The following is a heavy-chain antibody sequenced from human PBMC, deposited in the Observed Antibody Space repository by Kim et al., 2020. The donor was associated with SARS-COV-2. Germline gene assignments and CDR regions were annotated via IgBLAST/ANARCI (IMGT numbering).Heavy chain of an antibody. J-gene: IGHJ4*02. CDR2: ISGSGGST. CDR3: AKDYYYDSSGYYYVGFDY. D-gene: IGHD3-22*01. V-gene: IGHV3-23*01. Sequence: GGSLRLSCAASGFTFSSYAMRWVRQAPGKGLEWVSAISGSGGSTYYADSVKGRFTISRDNSKNTLYLQMNSLRAEDTAVYYCAKDYYYDSSGYYYVGFDYWGQGTLVTVSS. CDR1: GFTFSSYA.